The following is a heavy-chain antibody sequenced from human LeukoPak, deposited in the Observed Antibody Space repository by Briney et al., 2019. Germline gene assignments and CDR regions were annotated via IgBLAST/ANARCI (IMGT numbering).Heavy chain of an antibody. V-gene: IGHV4-4*02. J-gene: IGHJ5*02. D-gene: IGHD6-13*01. CDR1: GGSISSSNW. Sequence: SGTLSLTCAVSGGSISSSNWWSWVRQPPGKGLEWIGEIYHSGSTNYNPSLKSRATISVDKSKNQFSLRLSSVTAADTAVYYCARRSSSWKNWFDPWGQGTLVTVSS. CDR2: IYHSGST. CDR3: ARRSSSWKNWFDP.